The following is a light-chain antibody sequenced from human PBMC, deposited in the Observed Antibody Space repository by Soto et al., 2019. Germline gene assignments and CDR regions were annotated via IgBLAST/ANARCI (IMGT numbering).Light chain of an antibody. CDR2: GNS. CDR1: SSNIGAGYD. Sequence: QSALTQPPSVSGAPGQRVTISCTGSSSNIGAGYDVHWYQQLPGTAPKLLIYGNSNRPSGVPDRFSGSKSGTSASLAITGLQAEDEADYYCQSYDSSLSVRFGGGTKVTVL. J-gene: IGLJ2*01. V-gene: IGLV1-40*01. CDR3: QSYDSSLSVR.